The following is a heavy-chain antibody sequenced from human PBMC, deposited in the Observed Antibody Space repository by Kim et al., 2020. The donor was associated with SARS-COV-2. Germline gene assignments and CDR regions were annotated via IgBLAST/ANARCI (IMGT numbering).Heavy chain of an antibody. J-gene: IGHJ5*02. V-gene: IGHV3-23*01. CDR2: ISGSGGST. Sequence: GGSLRLSCAASGFTFSSYAMSWVRQAPGKGLEWVSAISGSGGSTYYADSVKGRFTISRYNSKNTLYLQMNSLRAEDTAVYYCAKDLGGSGSSYPNWFDPWGQGTLVTVSS. CDR3: AKDLGGSGSSYPNWFDP. D-gene: IGHD3-10*01. CDR1: GFTFSSYA.